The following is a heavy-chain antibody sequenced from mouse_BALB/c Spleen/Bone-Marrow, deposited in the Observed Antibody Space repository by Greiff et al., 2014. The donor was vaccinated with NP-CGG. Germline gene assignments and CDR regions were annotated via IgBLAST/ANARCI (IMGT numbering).Heavy chain of an antibody. D-gene: IGHD2-4*01. CDR3: ASGGPTMITYYAMDY. J-gene: IGHJ4*01. Sequence: EVKLMESGLSLVKPSQTLSLTCSVTGDSITSGYWNWIRKFPANKLEYMGYINFSGSTYYNPSLKSRISITRDTSKNQYYLQLNSVTTEDTATYYCASGGPTMITYYAMDYWGQGNSVTVSS. CDR1: GDSITSGY. V-gene: IGHV3-8*02. CDR2: INFSGST.